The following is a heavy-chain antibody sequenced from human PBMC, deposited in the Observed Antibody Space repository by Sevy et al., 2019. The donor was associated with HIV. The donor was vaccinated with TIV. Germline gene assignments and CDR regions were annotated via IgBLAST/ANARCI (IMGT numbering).Heavy chain of an antibody. CDR3: TTEGILHYDSSGHYFDY. J-gene: IGHJ4*02. CDR1: GFTFSNAW. CDR2: IKSKTDGGTT. V-gene: IGHV3-15*01. Sequence: GGSLRLSCAASGFTFSNAWMSWVRQAPGKGLEWVGRIKSKTDGGTTDYAAPVKGRFTISRDDSKNTLYLQMNSLKTENTAVYYCTTEGILHYDSSGHYFDYWGQGTLVTVSS. D-gene: IGHD3-22*01.